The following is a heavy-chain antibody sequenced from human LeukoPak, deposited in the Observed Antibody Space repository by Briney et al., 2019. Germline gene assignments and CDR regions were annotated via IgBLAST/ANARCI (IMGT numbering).Heavy chain of an antibody. J-gene: IGHJ4*02. V-gene: IGHV3-53*01. CDR2: IYSGGST. CDR1: GFTFSSYA. CDR3: AREVRH. Sequence: GGSLRLSCAASGFTFSSYAMNWVRQAPGKGLEWVSVIYSGGSTYYADSVKGRFTISRDNSKNTLYLQMNSLRAEDTAVYYCAREVRHWGQGTLVTVSS.